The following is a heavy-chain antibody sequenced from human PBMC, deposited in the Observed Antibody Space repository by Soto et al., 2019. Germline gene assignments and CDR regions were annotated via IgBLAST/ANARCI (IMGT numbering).Heavy chain of an antibody. Sequence: QVQLQESGPGLVKPSQTLSLTCTVSGGPMDTIGFYWTWIRQHPGKGLEWIGYIYDSGSTYYNPSLKSRISISVDTSKNHFSLRLTSVTAADTAVYYCARSPRRYSSGWYDYFDYWGQGTLVSVSS. V-gene: IGHV4-31*03. CDR2: IYDSGST. CDR3: ARSPRRYSSGWYDYFDY. D-gene: IGHD6-19*01. CDR1: GGPMDTIGFY. J-gene: IGHJ4*02.